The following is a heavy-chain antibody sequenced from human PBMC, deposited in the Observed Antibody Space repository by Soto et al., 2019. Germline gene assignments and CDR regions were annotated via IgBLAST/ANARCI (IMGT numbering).Heavy chain of an antibody. CDR2: ISGSGGST. V-gene: IGHV3-23*01. J-gene: IGHJ4*02. Sequence: GGSLRLSCAASGFTFSSYAMSWVRQAPGKGLEWVTAISGSGGSTYYADSVKGRFTISRDNSKNTLYLQMNSLRAEDTAVYYCAKAGAPDSSGLFDYWGQGTLVTVSS. D-gene: IGHD3-22*01. CDR1: GFTFSSYA. CDR3: AKAGAPDSSGLFDY.